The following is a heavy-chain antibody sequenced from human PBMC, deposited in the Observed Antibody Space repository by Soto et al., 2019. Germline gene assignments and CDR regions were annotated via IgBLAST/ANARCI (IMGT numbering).Heavy chain of an antibody. CDR3: ARDPRGSYYFDY. CDR1: GFSFSAYA. Sequence: GSLRLSCAASGFSFSAYAMHWVRQAPGKGLECVAFISYDESDKYYADSVKGRFTISRDNSKNTLYLQMNSLRPEDTAVYYCARDPRGSYYFDYWGQGTLVTVSS. J-gene: IGHJ4*02. CDR2: ISYDESDK. D-gene: IGHD1-26*01. V-gene: IGHV3-30*04.